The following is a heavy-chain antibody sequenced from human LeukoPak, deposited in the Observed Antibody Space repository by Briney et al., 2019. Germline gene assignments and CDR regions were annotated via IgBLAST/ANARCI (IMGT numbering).Heavy chain of an antibody. CDR2: IKQDGSEK. CDR1: GFTFSSYW. V-gene: IGHV3-7*01. Sequence: GGSLRLSCAASGFTFSSYWMSWVRQAPGKGLEWVANIKQDGSEKYYVDSVKGRFTISRDNAKNSLFLQMNSLRAEDTAVYYCARDRYSYGSGSFYAFDMWGQGTMVTVSS. CDR3: ARDRYSYGSGSFYAFDM. D-gene: IGHD3-10*01. J-gene: IGHJ3*02.